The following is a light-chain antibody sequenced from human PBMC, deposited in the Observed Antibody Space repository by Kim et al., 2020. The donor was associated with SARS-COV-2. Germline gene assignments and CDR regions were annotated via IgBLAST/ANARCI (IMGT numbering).Light chain of an antibody. CDR1: QSITRS. V-gene: IGKV3-15*01. J-gene: IGKJ3*01. CDR3: QHYNKWPFT. CDR2: DAS. Sequence: VSPGDRATLSCRASQSITRSLAWYQQKPGQAPRLLMYDASTRATAIPARFSGSGSGTEFTLTINSLQSEDFAVYYCQHYNKWPFTFGPGTKVDIK.